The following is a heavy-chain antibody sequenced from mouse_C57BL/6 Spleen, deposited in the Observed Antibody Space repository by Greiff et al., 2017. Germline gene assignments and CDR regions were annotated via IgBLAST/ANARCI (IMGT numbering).Heavy chain of an antibody. CDR2: ISDGGSYT. Sequence: EVMLVESGGGLVKPGGSLKLSCAASGFTFSSYAMSWVRQTPEKRLEWVATISDGGSYTYYPDNVKGRFTISRDNAKNNLYLQMSHLKSEDTAMHYCARGTFDDWGQGTTLTVSS. D-gene: IGHD3-3*01. J-gene: IGHJ2*01. V-gene: IGHV5-4*03. CDR1: GFTFSSYA. CDR3: ARGTFDD.